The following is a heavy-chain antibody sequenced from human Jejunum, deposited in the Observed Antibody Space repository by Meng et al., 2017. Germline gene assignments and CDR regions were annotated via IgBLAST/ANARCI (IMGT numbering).Heavy chain of an antibody. CDR1: GGTFNTYA. Sequence: VQLGRSGAEVNKPGSSVKVSCKVPGGTFNTYAISWVRQAPGQGLEWMGGIIPIFDTPNYAQKFQDRVTITADASTSTAYMELNGLISEDTALYYCARGAVVATTYYFDSWGQGTLVTVSS. CDR3: ARGAVVATTYYFDS. CDR2: IIPIFDTP. D-gene: IGHD2-15*01. V-gene: IGHV1-69*01. J-gene: IGHJ4*02.